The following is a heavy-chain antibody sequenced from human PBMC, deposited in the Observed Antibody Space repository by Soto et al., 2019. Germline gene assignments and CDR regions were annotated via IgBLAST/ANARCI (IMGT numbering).Heavy chain of an antibody. Sequence: PSETLSLTCAVYGGSVNGYYWSWIRQSPGKGLEWIGEINHTGGTHYNPSLKSRVTMSVDTSKNQFSLRLSSVTAADTAIYYCATRITVFGLLIPPFDPWGQGTQVTVS. V-gene: IGHV4-34*01. J-gene: IGHJ5*02. CDR3: ATRITVFGLLIPPFDP. CDR2: INHTGGT. D-gene: IGHD3-3*01. CDR1: GGSVNGYY.